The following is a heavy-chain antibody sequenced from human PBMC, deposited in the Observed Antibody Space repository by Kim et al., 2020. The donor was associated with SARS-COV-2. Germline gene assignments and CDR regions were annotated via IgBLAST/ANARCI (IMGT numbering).Heavy chain of an antibody. CDR3: ARDFHIGVVVAATLTYYYYGMDV. Sequence: ASVKVSCKASGYTFTSYYMHWVRQAPGQGLEWMGIINPSGGSTSYAQKFQGRVTMTRDTSTSTVYMELSSLRSEDTAVYYCARDFHIGVVVAATLTYYYYGMDVWGQGTTVTVSS. CDR2: INPSGGST. CDR1: GYTFTSYY. V-gene: IGHV1-46*01. D-gene: IGHD2-15*01. J-gene: IGHJ6*02.